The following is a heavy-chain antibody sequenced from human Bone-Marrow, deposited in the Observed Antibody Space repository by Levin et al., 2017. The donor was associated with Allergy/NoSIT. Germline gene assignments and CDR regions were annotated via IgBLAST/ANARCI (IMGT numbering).Heavy chain of an antibody. Sequence: GESLKISCTASGFTFGDYAMSWFRQAPGKGLEWVGFIRSKAYGGTTEYAASVKGRFTISRDDSKSIAYLQMNSLKTEDTAVYYCTREIEQQLVSDYWGQGTLVTVSS. CDR1: GFTFGDYA. V-gene: IGHV3-49*03. CDR3: TREIEQQLVSDY. J-gene: IGHJ4*02. CDR2: IRSKAYGGTT. D-gene: IGHD6-13*01.